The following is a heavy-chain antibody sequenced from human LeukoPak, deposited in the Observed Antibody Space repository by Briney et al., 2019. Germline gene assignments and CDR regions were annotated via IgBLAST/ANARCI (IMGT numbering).Heavy chain of an antibody. V-gene: IGHV4-34*01. J-gene: IGHJ6*02. CDR1: GGSFSSYY. CDR3: ARGSTDFWSGYPYYYGMDV. Sequence: TSETLSLTCAFYGGSFSSYYWSWVRQPQGKGLEWIGEINHSGSTNYNSSLKSRVTISVDTSKNQFSLKLSSVTAADTAVYYCARGSTDFWSGYPYYYGMDVWGQGTTVTVSS. CDR2: INHSGST. D-gene: IGHD3-3*01.